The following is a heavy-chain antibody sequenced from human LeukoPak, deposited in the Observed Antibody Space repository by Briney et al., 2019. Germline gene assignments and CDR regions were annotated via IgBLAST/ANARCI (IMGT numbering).Heavy chain of an antibody. CDR1: GYTFTSYG. CDR2: ISAYNGNT. CDR3: AKSRAPTADPDAFDV. V-gene: IGHV1-18*01. J-gene: IGHJ3*01. Sequence: GASVKVSCKASGYTFTSYGISWVRQAPGQGLEWMGWISAYNGNTNYAQKLQGRVTMTTDTSTSTAYMELRSLRSDDAAVYYCAKSRAPTADPDAFDVWGQGTMVTVSS. D-gene: IGHD1-14*01.